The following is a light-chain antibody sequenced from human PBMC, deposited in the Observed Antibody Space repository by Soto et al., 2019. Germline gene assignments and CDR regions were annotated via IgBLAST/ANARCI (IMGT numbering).Light chain of an antibody. Sequence: QSVLTQPPSASGTPGQRVSISCSGSNSNIGSKYVYWYQQLPGTAPKLLMYRNNHRPSGVPDRCSGSKSGTSASLAISGLRSEDEADYYCAAWDNNLGGPAFGGGTKLTVL. J-gene: IGLJ2*01. CDR2: RNN. CDR1: NSNIGSKY. V-gene: IGLV1-47*01. CDR3: AAWDNNLGGPA.